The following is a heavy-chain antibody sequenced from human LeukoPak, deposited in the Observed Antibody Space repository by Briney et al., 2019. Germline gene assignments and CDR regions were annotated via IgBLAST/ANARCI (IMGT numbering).Heavy chain of an antibody. V-gene: IGHV3-23*01. J-gene: IGHJ4*02. CDR2: ISGSGGST. CDR1: GFTFSSYA. CDR3: AISASQYSSGWAADY. D-gene: IGHD6-19*01. Sequence: GGSLRLSCAASGFTFSSYAMSWVRQAPGKGLEWVSAISGSGGSTYYADSVKGRFTISRDNSKNTLYLQMNSLRAEDTAVYYCAISASQYSSGWAADYWGQGTLVTVSS.